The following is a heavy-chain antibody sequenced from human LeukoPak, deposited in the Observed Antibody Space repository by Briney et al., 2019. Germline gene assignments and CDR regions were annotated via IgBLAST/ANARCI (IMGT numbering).Heavy chain of an antibody. CDR1: GGSISSYY. CDR2: IYDSGST. Sequence: PSETLSLTCTVSGGSISSYYWSWIRQLPGKGLEWIGYIYDSGSTNYNPSLKSRVTTSVDKSKNQFSLKLSSVTAADTAVYYCARDGGLGHCSSTSCPGDGMDVWGQGTTVTVSS. J-gene: IGHJ6*02. D-gene: IGHD2-2*03. CDR3: ARDGGLGHCSSTSCPGDGMDV. V-gene: IGHV4-59*12.